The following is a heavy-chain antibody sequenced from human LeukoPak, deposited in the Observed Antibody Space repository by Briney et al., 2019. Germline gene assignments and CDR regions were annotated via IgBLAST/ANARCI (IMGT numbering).Heavy chain of an antibody. D-gene: IGHD6-19*01. Sequence: SETLSLTCTVSGGSISSYYWSWIRQPPGKGLEWIGYIYYSGSTNYNPSLKSRVTISVDTSKNQFSLKLSSVTAADTAVYYCARADGSGWYEVDYWGQGTLVTVSS. J-gene: IGHJ4*02. CDR1: GGSISSYY. V-gene: IGHV4-59*01. CDR3: ARADGSGWYEVDY. CDR2: IYYSGST.